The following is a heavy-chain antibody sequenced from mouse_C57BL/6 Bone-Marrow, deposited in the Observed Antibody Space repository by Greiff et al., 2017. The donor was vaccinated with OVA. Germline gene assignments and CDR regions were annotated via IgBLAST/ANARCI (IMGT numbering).Heavy chain of an antibody. J-gene: IGHJ4*01. CDR2: INPSTGGT. CDR3: AGSYVMDY. Sequence: VQLQQSGPELVKPGASVKISCKASGYSFTGYYMNWVKQSPEKSLEWIGEINPSTGGTAYNQKFKAKATLTVDKSSSTAYMQLKSLTSEDSAFYYCAGSYVMDYWGQGTSVTVSS. D-gene: IGHD1-1*02. V-gene: IGHV1-42*01. CDR1: GYSFTGYY.